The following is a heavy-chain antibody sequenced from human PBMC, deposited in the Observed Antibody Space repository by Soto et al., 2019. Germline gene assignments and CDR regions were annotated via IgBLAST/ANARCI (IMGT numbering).Heavy chain of an antibody. CDR3: ARDRSTSSYNWFDP. V-gene: IGHV4-31*03. D-gene: IGHD2-2*01. Sequence: SETLSLTCTVSGGSISSGGYYWSWIRQHPGKGLEWIGYIYYSGSTYYNPSLKSRVTISVDTSKNQFSLKLSSVTAADTAVYYCARDRSTSSYNWFDPWGQGTLVTVSS. CDR1: GGSISSGGYY. CDR2: IYYSGST. J-gene: IGHJ5*02.